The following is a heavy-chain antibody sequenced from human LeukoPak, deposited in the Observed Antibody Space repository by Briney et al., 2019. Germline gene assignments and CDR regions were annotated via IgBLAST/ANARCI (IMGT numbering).Heavy chain of an antibody. CDR1: RSTFNSYW. V-gene: IGHV3-7*01. CDR3: ARGPDYYDSSGPGAFDI. CDR2: IKQDGSEK. D-gene: IGHD3-22*01. J-gene: IGHJ3*02. Sequence: GGSLRLSCAVSRSTFNSYWMSWVRQAPGKGLEWVANIKQDGSEKFYVDSVKGRFTISRDNAKNSLYLQMNSLRAEDTAVYYCARGPDYYDSSGPGAFDIWGQGTMVTVSS.